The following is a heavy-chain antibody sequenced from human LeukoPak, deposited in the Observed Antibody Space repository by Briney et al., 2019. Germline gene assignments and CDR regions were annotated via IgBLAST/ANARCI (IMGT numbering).Heavy chain of an antibody. CDR1: GFTFSSYA. V-gene: IGHV3-23*01. CDR3: AKDKYSSGWYGRDYYYGMDV. CDR2: ISGSGGST. Sequence: GGSLRLSWAASGFTFSSYAMSWVRQAPGKGLEWVSAISGSGGSTYYADSVKGRFTISRDNSKNTLYLQMNSLRAEDTAVYYCAKDKYSSGWYGRDYYYGMDVWGQGTTVTVSS. D-gene: IGHD6-19*01. J-gene: IGHJ6*02.